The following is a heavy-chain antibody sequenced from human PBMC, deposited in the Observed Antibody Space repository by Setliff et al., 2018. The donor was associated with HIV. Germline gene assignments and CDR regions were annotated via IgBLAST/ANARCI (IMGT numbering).Heavy chain of an antibody. J-gene: IGHJ6*03. CDR2: IGNSGSPI. Sequence: LRLSCAASGFTFSSYEMNWVRQAPGKGLEWVSYIGNSGSPIYYADSVKGRFTISRDNAKNSLYLQMNSLRAEDTAVYYCARDATRGGDMDVWAKGTTVTVSS. D-gene: IGHD2-15*01. CDR3: ARDATRGGDMDV. CDR1: GFTFSSYE. V-gene: IGHV3-48*03.